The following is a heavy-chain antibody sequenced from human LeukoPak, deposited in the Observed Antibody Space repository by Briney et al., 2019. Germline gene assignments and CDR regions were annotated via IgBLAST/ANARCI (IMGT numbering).Heavy chain of an antibody. J-gene: IGHJ4*02. CDR3: ARVFGYYDLDY. D-gene: IGHD3-22*01. V-gene: IGHV1-18*01. CDR1: GGTFSSYA. Sequence: ASVKVSCKASGGTFSSYAISWVRQAPGQGLEWTGWISAYNGNTNYAQKLQGRVTMTTDTSTSTAYMELRSLRSDDTAVYYCARVFGYYDLDYWGQGTLVTVSS. CDR2: ISAYNGNT.